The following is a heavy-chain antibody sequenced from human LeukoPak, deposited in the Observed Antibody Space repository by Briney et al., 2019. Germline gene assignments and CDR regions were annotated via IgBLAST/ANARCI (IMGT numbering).Heavy chain of an antibody. J-gene: IGHJ4*02. CDR1: GCTFSSYA. V-gene: IGHV3-23*01. CDR3: ARSARGTVTIDY. CDR2: ISGSGAST. D-gene: IGHD4-17*01. Sequence: GSLRLSCAASGCTFSSYAVSWVRQAPGKGLEWVSSISGSGASTYYADSVKGRFTISRDNSKNTLYLQMNSLRAEHTALYYCARSARGTVTIDYWGQGTLVTVSS.